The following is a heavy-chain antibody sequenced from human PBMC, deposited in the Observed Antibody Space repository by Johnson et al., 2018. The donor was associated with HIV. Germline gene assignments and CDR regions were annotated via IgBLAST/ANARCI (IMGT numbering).Heavy chain of an antibody. D-gene: IGHD7-27*01. J-gene: IGHJ3*02. CDR1: GFPFSSYA. CDR3: ASDWGSRHAFDI. V-gene: IGHV3-23*04. Sequence: EVQLVESGGGLVQPGGSLKLSCAASGFPFSSYAMSWVRQAPGKGLEWVSVISGSDGSTYYAGSVKGRFTISRDNSKNTLYLQMHSLRAEDTAVYYCASDWGSRHAFDIWGQGTMVTVSS. CDR2: ISGSDGST.